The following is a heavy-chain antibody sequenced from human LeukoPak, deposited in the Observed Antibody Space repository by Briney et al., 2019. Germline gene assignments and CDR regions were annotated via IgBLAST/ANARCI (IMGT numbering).Heavy chain of an antibody. Sequence: GGSLRLSCATSGFTFSSYGMHWVSQAPSKGLEWVAFIWYDGSNKYYADSVKGRFTISRDNSKNTLYLQMNSLRDDDTAVYYCARIGGTGYFDYWGQGTLVTVSS. CDR1: GFTFSSYG. V-gene: IGHV3-33*01. D-gene: IGHD1-1*01. J-gene: IGHJ4*02. CDR2: IWYDGSNK. CDR3: ARIGGTGYFDY.